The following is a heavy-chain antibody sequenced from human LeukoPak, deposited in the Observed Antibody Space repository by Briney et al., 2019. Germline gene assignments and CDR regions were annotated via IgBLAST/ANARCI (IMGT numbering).Heavy chain of an antibody. D-gene: IGHD6-13*01. Sequence: ETWGSLRLSCAASGFTFSSYAMSWVRQAPGKGLEGVSAISGSGGSTYYADSVKGRFTISRDNSKHTLYLQINSLRAEDTAVYYCAKAVAAAPRGGYFDYWGQGTLVTVSS. CDR2: ISGSGGST. CDR3: AKAVAAAPRGGYFDY. V-gene: IGHV3-23*01. CDR1: GFTFSSYA. J-gene: IGHJ4*02.